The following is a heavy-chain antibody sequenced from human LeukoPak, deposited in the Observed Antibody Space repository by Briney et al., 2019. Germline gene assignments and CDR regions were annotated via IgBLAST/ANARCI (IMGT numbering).Heavy chain of an antibody. CDR3: AKESIGYCSGGSCYDY. CDR2: ISGSGGST. CDR1: GFTFSSYA. Sequence: GGSLRLSCAASGFTFSSYAMSWVRQAPGKGLEWVSAISGSGGSTYYADSVKGRFTISRGNSKNTLYLQMNSLRAEDTAVYYCAKESIGYCSGGSCYDYWGQGTLVTVSS. J-gene: IGHJ4*02. V-gene: IGHV3-23*01. D-gene: IGHD2-15*01.